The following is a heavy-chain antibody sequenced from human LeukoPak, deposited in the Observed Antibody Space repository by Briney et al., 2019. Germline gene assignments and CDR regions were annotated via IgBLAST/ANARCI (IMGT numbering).Heavy chain of an antibody. CDR3: ARDIDYGDQTGLGAFDI. J-gene: IGHJ3*02. V-gene: IGHV4-61*01. D-gene: IGHD4-17*01. CDR1: GGSVSSGSYY. Sequence: SETLSLTCTVSGGSVSSGSYYWSWIRQPPGKGLEWIGYLYYSGSTNYNPSLKSRVTISVDTSKNQFSLNLTSVTAADTAVYYCARDIDYGDQTGLGAFDIWGQGTMVTVSS. CDR2: LYYSGST.